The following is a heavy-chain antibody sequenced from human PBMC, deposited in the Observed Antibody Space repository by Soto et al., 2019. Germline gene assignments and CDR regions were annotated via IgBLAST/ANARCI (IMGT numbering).Heavy chain of an antibody. Sequence: QVQLVESGGGVVQPGRSLRLSCAASGFTFSSYGMHWVRQAPGKGLEWVAVISYDGSNKYYADSVKGRFTISRDNSKNTLYLKMNSLRAVDTAVYYCAKDGLHYVGLDYWGQGTLVTVSS. CDR3: AKDGLHYVGLDY. CDR1: GFTFSSYG. D-gene: IGHD3-16*01. V-gene: IGHV3-30*18. CDR2: ISYDGSNK. J-gene: IGHJ4*02.